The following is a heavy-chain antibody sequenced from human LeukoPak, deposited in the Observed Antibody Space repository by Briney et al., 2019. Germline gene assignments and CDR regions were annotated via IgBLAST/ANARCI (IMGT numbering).Heavy chain of an antibody. D-gene: IGHD3-10*02. CDR3: AELGVTMIGGV. CDR2: ISSSGSTI. CDR1: GFTLSSYE. J-gene: IGHJ6*04. Sequence: GGSLRLSCAASGFTLSSYEMNWVRQAPGKGLEWVSYISSSGSTIYYADSVKGRFTISRDNAKNSLYLQMNSLRAEDTAVYYCAELGVTMIGGVWGKGTTVTISS. V-gene: IGHV3-48*03.